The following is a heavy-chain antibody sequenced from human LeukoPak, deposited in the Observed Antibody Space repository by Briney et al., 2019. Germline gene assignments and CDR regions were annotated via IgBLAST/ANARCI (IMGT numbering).Heavy chain of an antibody. J-gene: IGHJ5*01. V-gene: IGHV3-23*01. Sequence: GGPLRLSCLAYGFTFNIYSMSWVRQAPGKGLEWVSSITSSGDATFYADSVKDYFTICRDNPRSTLYLQMSRLRVEDTAVYYCAKDRPNYHESNGHYYRLNGDSWGQGTLVTVS. D-gene: IGHD3-22*01. CDR3: AKDRPNYHESNGHYYRLNGDS. CDR2: ITSSGDAT. CDR1: GFTFNIYS.